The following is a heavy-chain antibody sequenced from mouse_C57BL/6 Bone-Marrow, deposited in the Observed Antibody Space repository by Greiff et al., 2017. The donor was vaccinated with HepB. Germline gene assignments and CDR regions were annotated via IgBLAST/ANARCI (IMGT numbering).Heavy chain of an antibody. J-gene: IGHJ2*01. CDR2: IHPNSGST. V-gene: IGHV1-64*01. Sequence: QVHVKQSGAELVKPGASVKLSCKASGYTFTSYWMHWVKQRPGQGLEWIGMIHPNSGSTNYNEKFKSKATLTVDKSSSTAYMQLSSLTSEDSAVYYCGGSARQDYWGQGTTLTVSS. CDR3: GGSARQDY. D-gene: IGHD3-2*01. CDR1: GYTFTSYW.